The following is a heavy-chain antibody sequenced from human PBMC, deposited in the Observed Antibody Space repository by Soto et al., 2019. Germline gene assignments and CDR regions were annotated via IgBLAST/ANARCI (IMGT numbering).Heavy chain of an antibody. Sequence: QVQLQESGPGLVKPSETLSLTCTVSGGSISNYYWSWVRQSPGKGLEWIGYIFYIGTTNYNPSLKSRVTISLDTSKNQFSLKLRSVTAADTAVYYCVRGGGGYGNGTIDYWGQGTLVTVPS. D-gene: IGHD5-18*01. CDR3: VRGGGGYGNGTIDY. CDR2: IFYIGTT. J-gene: IGHJ4*02. CDR1: GGSISNYY. V-gene: IGHV4-59*01.